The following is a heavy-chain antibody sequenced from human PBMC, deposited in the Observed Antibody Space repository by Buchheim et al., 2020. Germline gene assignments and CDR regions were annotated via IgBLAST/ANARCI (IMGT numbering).Heavy chain of an antibody. CDR3: ARGQQLVKGHFDY. V-gene: IGHV3-30-3*01. D-gene: IGHD6-13*01. J-gene: IGHJ4*02. CDR1: GFTFNSYA. Sequence: QVQLVESGGGVVQPGRSLRLSCAASGFTFNSYAMHWVRQAPGKGLEWVAVISYDGSNKYYADSVKGRFTISRDNSKNTLYLQMNILRAEDTAVYYCARGQQLVKGHFDYWGQGTL. CDR2: ISYDGSNK.